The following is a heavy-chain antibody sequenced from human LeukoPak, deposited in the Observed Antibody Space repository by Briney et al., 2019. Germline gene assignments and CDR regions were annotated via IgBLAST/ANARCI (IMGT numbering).Heavy chain of an antibody. J-gene: IGHJ4*02. CDR2: ISGSGGST. D-gene: IGHD3-3*01. CDR1: GFTFSSYA. Sequence: GGSLRLSCAASGFTFSSYAMSWVRQAPGKGLEWVAAISGSGGSTYYADSVKGRFTISSDNYKNTLYLQMKSLRAEDTAVYYCAKELDDFWSGYQTSYWGQGTLVTVSS. V-gene: IGHV3-23*01. CDR3: AKELDDFWSGYQTSY.